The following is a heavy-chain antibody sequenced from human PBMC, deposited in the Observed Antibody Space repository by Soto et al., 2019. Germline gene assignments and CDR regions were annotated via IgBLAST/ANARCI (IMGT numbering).Heavy chain of an antibody. CDR3: ARLSGDYYGPDV. CDR1: GGSISSGDYY. CDR2: IYYSGST. D-gene: IGHD3-10*01. J-gene: IGHJ6*02. V-gene: IGHV4-31*03. Sequence: PSETLSLTCTVSGGSISSGDYYWSWIRQHPGKGLEWIGYIYYSGSTSYNPSLKSRVTISIDTSKNQFSLKLSSVTAADTAVYYCARLSGDYYGPDVWGQGTTVTVSS.